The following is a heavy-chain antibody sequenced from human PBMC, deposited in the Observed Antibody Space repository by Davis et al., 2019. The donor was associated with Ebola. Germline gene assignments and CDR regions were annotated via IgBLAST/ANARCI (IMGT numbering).Heavy chain of an antibody. D-gene: IGHD2-8*02. V-gene: IGHV5-51*01. CDR2: IFPRDSDT. J-gene: IGHJ3*02. CDR3: ASLRRTITGMDDAFDI. Sequence: GESLKISCQGSGYDFTSYWIGWVRQLPGKGLEWMGIIFPRDSDTRYSPSFQGQVTISADKSIKSAFLQWSSLKASDTAMYYCASLRRTITGMDDAFDIWGQGTMVTVSS. CDR1: GYDFTSYW.